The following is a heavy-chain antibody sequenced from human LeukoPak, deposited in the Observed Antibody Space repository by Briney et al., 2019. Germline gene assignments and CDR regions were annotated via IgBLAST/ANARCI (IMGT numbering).Heavy chain of an antibody. CDR2: IYYSGST. V-gene: IGHV4-59*01. CDR1: GGSISSYY. D-gene: IGHD4-17*01. Sequence: SETLSLTCTVSGGSISSYYWSWIRQPPGKGLEWIGYIYYSGSTNYNPSLKSRVTISVDTSKNQFSLKLSSVTAADTAVYYCARLTHDYGDYVLDYWGQGTLVTVSS. CDR3: ARLTHDYGDYVLDY. J-gene: IGHJ4*02.